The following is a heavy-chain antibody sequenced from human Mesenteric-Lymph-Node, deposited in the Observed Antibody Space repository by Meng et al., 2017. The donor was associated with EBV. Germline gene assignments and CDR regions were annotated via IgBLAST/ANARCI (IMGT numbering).Heavy chain of an antibody. Sequence: GGVLVRPGGALRLCVAASGFTFSDYYRSWIRQAPGKGLEWVSNISISGSTIYYADSVKGRFTISRDNAKNSLYLQMNSLRAEDTAVYYCARGGLTGFDYWGQGTLVTVSS. CDR3: ARGGLTGFDY. V-gene: IGHV3-11*01. CDR1: GFTFSDYY. J-gene: IGHJ4*02. D-gene: IGHD7-27*01. CDR2: ISISGSTI.